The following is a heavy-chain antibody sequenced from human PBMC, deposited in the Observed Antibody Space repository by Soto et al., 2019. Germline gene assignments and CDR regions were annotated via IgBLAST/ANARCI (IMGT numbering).Heavy chain of an antibody. CDR3: ARYNSYAIDY. D-gene: IGHD2-8*01. CDR1: GTSISSYY. J-gene: IGHJ4*02. Sequence: SETLSLTCTVSGTSISSYYWSWIRQPPGKGLEWIANIHYSGTTNYNPSLASRVTLSVDTSKNQFSLKMTSVTAADRAMYFCARYNSYAIDYWVRGTLVTVSS. CDR2: IHYSGTT. V-gene: IGHV4-59*01.